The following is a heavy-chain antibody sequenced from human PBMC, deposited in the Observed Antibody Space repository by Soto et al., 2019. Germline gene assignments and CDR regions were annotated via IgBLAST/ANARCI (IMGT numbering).Heavy chain of an antibody. Sequence: PGESLKISCKASGYTIKNYWIGWVRQMPGQGLEWMGIIFPDDSDTRYSPSFQGHVTISVDKSISTAYVQWSSLKASDSAIYYCFRGGVTSRTFDYWGQRTLVTVSS. CDR3: FRGGVTSRTFDY. V-gene: IGHV5-51*01. CDR2: IFPDDSDT. CDR1: GYTIKNYW. J-gene: IGHJ4*02. D-gene: IGHD3-16*01.